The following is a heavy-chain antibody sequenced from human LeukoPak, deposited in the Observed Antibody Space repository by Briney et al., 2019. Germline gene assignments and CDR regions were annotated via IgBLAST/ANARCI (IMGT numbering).Heavy chain of an antibody. V-gene: IGHV3-23*01. D-gene: IGHD4-11*01. CDR3: AKSMSTVTTYYYYYMDV. J-gene: IGHJ6*03. Sequence: GGSLRLSCAASGFTFSSYAMSWVRQAPGEGLEWVSAISGSGGSTYYADSVKGRFTISRDNSKNTLYLQMNSLRAEDTAVYYCAKSMSTVTTYYYYYMDVWGKGTTVTVSS. CDR1: GFTFSSYA. CDR2: ISGSGGST.